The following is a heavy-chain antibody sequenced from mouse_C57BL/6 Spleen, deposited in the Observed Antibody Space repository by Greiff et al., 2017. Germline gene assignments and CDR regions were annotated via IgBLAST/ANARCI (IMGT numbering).Heavy chain of an antibody. CDR3: ARDTDTWFAY. Sequence: EVQLVESGGGLVKPGGSLKLSCAASGFTFSSYAMSWVRQTPEKRLEWVATISDGGSYTYYPDNVKGRFTIARDNAKNNLYLQRSHLKSEDTAMYYCARDTDTWFAYWGQGTLVTVSA. J-gene: IGHJ3*01. V-gene: IGHV5-4*01. CDR1: GFTFSSYA. CDR2: ISDGGSYT.